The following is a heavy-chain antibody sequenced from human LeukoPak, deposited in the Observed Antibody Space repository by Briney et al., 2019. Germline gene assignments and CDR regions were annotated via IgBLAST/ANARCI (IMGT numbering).Heavy chain of an antibody. CDR3: AKDLTRGDGRSEFDA. CDR2: IYAGGTTT. V-gene: IGHV3-23*03. D-gene: IGHD1-26*01. CDR1: GFNFGNFA. Sequence: GGSLRLSCVASGFNFGNFAMAWVCQAPGKGLDWVSGIYAGGTTTTYSDSVKGRFTVSRDNSKSTLYLQMNSLRVDDTAVYYCAKDLTRGDGRSEFDAWGPGTLVTVSS. J-gene: IGHJ5*02.